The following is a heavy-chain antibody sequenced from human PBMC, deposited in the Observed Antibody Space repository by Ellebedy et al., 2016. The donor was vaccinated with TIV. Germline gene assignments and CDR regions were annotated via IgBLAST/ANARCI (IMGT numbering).Heavy chain of an antibody. Sequence: AASVKVSCKTSGYTFTSYGISWVRQAPGQGLEWMGWISAYNGNTNYATMLQGRVTMTTDTFTSKAYMELRSLRSDDTAVYYCARYCNSTTCSNWFDPWGQGTLVTVSS. CDR2: ISAYNGNT. CDR3: ARYCNSTTCSNWFDP. CDR1: GYTFTSYG. V-gene: IGHV1-18*04. D-gene: IGHD2-2*01. J-gene: IGHJ5*02.